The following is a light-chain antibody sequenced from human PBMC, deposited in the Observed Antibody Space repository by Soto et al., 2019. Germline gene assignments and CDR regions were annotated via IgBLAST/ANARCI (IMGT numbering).Light chain of an antibody. CDR1: QSVSSN. J-gene: IGKJ4*01. Sequence: EIVMTQSPATLSVSPGERATLSCRASQSVSSNLAWYQHKPGQAPRLLIYGASTRPTGIPARFSGSGSGTEFTLTISSLQSEDFAVYSCQQYNNWPPLTFGGGTKVEI. V-gene: IGKV3-15*01. CDR2: GAS. CDR3: QQYNNWPPLT.